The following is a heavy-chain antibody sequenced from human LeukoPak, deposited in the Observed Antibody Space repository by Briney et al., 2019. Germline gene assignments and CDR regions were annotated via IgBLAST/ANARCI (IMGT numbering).Heavy chain of an antibody. V-gene: IGHV1-18*01. CDR2: ISAYNGNT. Sequence: ASVKVSCKASGYTFTSYGISWVRQAPGQGLEWMGWISAYNGNTNYAQKLQGRVTMTTDTSTSTAYMELRSLRSEDTAVYYCARLKWERHGGPYFGYWGQGTLVTVSS. CDR3: ARLKWERHGGPYFGY. CDR1: GYTFTSYG. D-gene: IGHD1-26*01. J-gene: IGHJ4*02.